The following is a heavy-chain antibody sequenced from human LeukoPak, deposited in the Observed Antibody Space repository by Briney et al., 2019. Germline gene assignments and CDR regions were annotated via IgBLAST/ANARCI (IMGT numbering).Heavy chain of an antibody. J-gene: IGHJ4*02. CDR3: TAGRAYSLLDF. CDR2: IIPIFGTA. V-gene: IGHV1-69*06. D-gene: IGHD5-18*01. Sequence: SVKVSCKASGGTFSSYAISWVRQAPGQGLEWMGGIIPIFGTANYAQKFQGRVTMTEDTSTDTSYMELSSLGSEDTAVYFCTAGRAYSLLDFWGQGTLVIVSS. CDR1: GGTFSSYA.